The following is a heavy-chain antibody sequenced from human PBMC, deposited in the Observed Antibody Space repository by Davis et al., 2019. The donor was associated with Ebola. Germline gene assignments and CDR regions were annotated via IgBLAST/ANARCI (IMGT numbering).Heavy chain of an antibody. CDR1: GFTFSDYY. CDR2: ISSSGSTI. D-gene: IGHD6-13*01. J-gene: IGHJ4*02. V-gene: IGHV3-11*04. Sequence: PGGSLRLSCAASGFTFSDYYMSWIRQAPGKGLGWVSYISSSGSTIYYADSVKGRFTISRDNAKNSLYLQMNSLRAEDTAVYYCASTVSWYNPDYFDYWGQGTLVTVSS. CDR3: ASTVSWYNPDYFDY.